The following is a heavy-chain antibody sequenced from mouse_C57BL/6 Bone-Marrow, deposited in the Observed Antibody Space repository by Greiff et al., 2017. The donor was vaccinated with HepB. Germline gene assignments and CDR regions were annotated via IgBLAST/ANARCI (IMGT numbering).Heavy chain of an antibody. D-gene: IGHD1-1*01. CDR3: TRDYYYGSSYLYWYFDV. V-gene: IGHV5-9-1*02. CDR1: GFTFSSYA. Sequence: DVMLVESGEGLVKPGGSLKLSCAASGFTFSSYAMSWVRQTPEKRLEWVAYISSGGDYIYYADTVKGRFTISRDNARNTLYLQMSSLKSEDTAMYYCTRDYYYGSSYLYWYFDVWGTGTTVTVSS. CDR2: ISSGGDYI. J-gene: IGHJ1*03.